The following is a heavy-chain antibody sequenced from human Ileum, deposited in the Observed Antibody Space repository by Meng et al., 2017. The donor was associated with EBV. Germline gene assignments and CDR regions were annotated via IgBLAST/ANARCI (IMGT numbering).Heavy chain of an antibody. J-gene: IGHJ5*02. D-gene: IGHD3-16*01. V-gene: IGHV1-8*02. CDR1: GYTFINHD. Sequence: QVQLVQSGAEVKKPGASLKVSCKASGYTFINHDIDWFRQAPGQGLEWMGWMNSNSGNTGYGQKFQDRVTMTRNTSISTAYMELSSLTSEDTALYYCARGSGAGGRDWFDPWGQGTLVTVSS. CDR2: MNSNSGNT. CDR3: ARGSGAGGRDWFDP.